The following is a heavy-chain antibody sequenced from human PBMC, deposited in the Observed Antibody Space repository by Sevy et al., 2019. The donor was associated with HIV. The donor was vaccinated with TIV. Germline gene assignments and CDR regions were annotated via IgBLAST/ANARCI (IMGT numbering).Heavy chain of an antibody. V-gene: IGHV3-15*01. CDR2: MKSKTDGGTI. J-gene: IGHJ3*02. CDR1: GFTFSIIY. D-gene: IGHD3-16*01. CDR3: TTLGFPLWGLEAFDI. Sequence: GGSLRLSCAASGFTFSIIYMNWVRQSPGKGLEWVGRMKSKTDGGTIDYAAPVKDRFTRSRDDSKNTLYLQMNSLKAYDTAVYYCTTLGFPLWGLEAFDIWGQGTMVIVSS.